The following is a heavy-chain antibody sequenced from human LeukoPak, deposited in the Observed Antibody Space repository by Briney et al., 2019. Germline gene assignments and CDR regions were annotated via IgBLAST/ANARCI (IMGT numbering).Heavy chain of an antibody. CDR3: ARDRSIAAAGDYYYYYMDV. J-gene: IGHJ6*03. Sequence: GASVKVSCKASGYTFTSYGISWVRQAPGQGLEWMGWISAYNGNTNYAQKLQGRVTMTTDTSTSTAYMELRSLRSDDTAVYYCARDRSIAAAGDYYYYYMDVWGKGTTVTVSS. D-gene: IGHD6-13*01. V-gene: IGHV1-18*01. CDR1: GYTFTSYG. CDR2: ISAYNGNT.